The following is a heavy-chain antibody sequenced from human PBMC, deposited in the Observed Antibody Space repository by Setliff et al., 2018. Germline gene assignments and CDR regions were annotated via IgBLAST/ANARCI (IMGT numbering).Heavy chain of an antibody. CDR3: AKEYVVISFVRNSHQHYGMDV. CDR1: GYSISSGFS. V-gene: IGHV4-38-2*02. J-gene: IGHJ6*02. CDR2: ILFSGDT. D-gene: IGHD2-21*01. Sequence: NPSETLSLTCAVSGYSISSGFSWVWIRQSPGKGLEWIGRILFSGDTYYNPSLNSRVTISADTSKNQFSLNLSSVTAADTAVYYCAKEYVVISFVRNSHQHYGMDVWGPGTTVTV.